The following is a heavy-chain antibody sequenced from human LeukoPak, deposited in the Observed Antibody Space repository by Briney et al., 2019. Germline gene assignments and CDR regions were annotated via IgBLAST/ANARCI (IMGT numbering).Heavy chain of an antibody. CDR1: GSIFSDYY. D-gene: IGHD2-21*01. V-gene: IGHV1-2*02. CDR2: ISRRSGAT. J-gene: IGHJ4*02. Sequence: ASVKVSCKASGSIFSDYYMHWVRQVPGRGLEWIGWISRRSGATKIAPKFQGSVTLTRDISISTAYVEWTNLAADDTAVYYCVSWAGGNSDVAYFDFWGQGTMVLVSS. CDR3: VSWAGGNSDVAYFDF.